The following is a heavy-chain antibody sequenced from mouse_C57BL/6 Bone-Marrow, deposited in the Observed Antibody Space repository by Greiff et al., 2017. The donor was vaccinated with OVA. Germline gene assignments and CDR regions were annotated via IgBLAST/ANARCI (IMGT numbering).Heavy chain of an antibody. J-gene: IGHJ2*01. CDR3: ARDYGNYGDY. Sequence: VQLQQPGAELVKPGASVKLSCKASGYTFTSYWMQWVKQRPGQGLEWIGEIDPSDSYTNYNQKFKGKATLTVDPSSSTAYMQLSSLTSEDSAVYYCARDYGNYGDYWGQGTTLTVSS. V-gene: IGHV1-50*01. CDR1: GYTFTSYW. CDR2: IDPSDSYT. D-gene: IGHD2-1*01.